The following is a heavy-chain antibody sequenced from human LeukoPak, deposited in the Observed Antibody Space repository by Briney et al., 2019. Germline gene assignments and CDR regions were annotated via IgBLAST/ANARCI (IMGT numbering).Heavy chain of an antibody. CDR3: ARHRTGSYPVGFDP. CDR2: IYCSGST. D-gene: IGHD3-10*01. CDR1: NGSIGSTVYY. V-gene: IGHV4-39*01. Sequence: SETLSLTCAVSNGSIGSTVYYWAWIRQPPGKGLEWIGSIYCSGSTYYNPSLKSRLTISVDSSKNQFSLKLSSVTAADTAVYFCARHRTGSYPVGFDPWGQGTLVTVSS. J-gene: IGHJ5*02.